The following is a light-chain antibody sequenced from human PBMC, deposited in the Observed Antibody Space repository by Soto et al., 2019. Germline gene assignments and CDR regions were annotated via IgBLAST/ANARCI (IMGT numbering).Light chain of an antibody. CDR3: QSYDADILI. J-gene: IGLJ2*01. CDR2: EDD. Sequence: NFMLTQPHSVSGSPWKTVTISCTRSSGNIVSNYVQWYQQRPGSSPTTVIFEDDDRPSGVPDRFSASLDTSTNSASLTISGLKPEDEADYYCQSYDADILIFGGGTKVTVL. CDR1: SGNIVSNY. V-gene: IGLV6-57*01.